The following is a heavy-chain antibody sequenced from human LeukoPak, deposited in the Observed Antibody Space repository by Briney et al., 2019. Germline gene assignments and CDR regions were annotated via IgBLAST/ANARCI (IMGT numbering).Heavy chain of an antibody. D-gene: IGHD3/OR15-3a*01. J-gene: IGHJ4*02. Sequence: GGSLRLSCAASGFRFSSYAMSWVRQSPGKGLEWISIISSTGGTTYYADSVKGRFTISRDNSKNTLYLQMNSLRADDTAVYYCAKGTGGLSRHALDYWGQGTLVTVSS. CDR2: ISSTGGTT. CDR1: GFRFSSYA. CDR3: AKGTGGLSRHALDY. V-gene: IGHV3-23*01.